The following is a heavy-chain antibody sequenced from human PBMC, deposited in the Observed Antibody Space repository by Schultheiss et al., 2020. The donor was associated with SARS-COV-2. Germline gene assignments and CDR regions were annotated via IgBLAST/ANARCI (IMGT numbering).Heavy chain of an antibody. CDR3: AKSGKAVNGEDF. D-gene: IGHD2-8*01. CDR1: GFTFRSFE. V-gene: IGHV3-48*03. CDR2: ISSGGTTK. J-gene: IGHJ4*02. Sequence: GESLKISCAASGFTFRSFEMNWVRQAPGKGLEWVSYISSGGTTKYYADSVKGRFTISRDNAKNSLYLQMNSLRAEDTAVYYCAKSGKAVNGEDFWGQGTLVTVSS.